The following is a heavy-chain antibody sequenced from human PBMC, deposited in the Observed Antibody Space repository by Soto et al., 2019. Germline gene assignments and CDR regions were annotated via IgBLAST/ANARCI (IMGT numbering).Heavy chain of an antibody. J-gene: IGHJ5*01. V-gene: IGHV4-31*03. Sequence: QVQLQESGPELVKPSQTLSLTCSVSGGSITTNGHYWTWIRQHPGQGLEWIAYIYYTGNSYLNPSLKSRLSISVDTSKNHFSLELRSVTAADTAVYYCAREQWGLDSWGQGTLVTVSS. CDR1: GGSITTNGHY. D-gene: IGHD6-19*01. CDR3: AREQWGLDS. CDR2: IYYTGNS.